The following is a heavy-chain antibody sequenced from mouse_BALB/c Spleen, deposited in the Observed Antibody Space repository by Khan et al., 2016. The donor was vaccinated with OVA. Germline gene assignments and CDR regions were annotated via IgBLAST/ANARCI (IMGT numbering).Heavy chain of an antibody. D-gene: IGHD4-1*01. CDR1: GFTFSTYG. CDR3: ASHLTGSFAY. Sequence: EVQLVESGGDLVKPGGSLRLSRAASGFTFSTYGMSWVRQPPDKRLEWVATINSDGDYTYYPATVKGRFTISRNNAENTLYLQMSSLQSEDTAIYYCASHLTGSFAYWGQGTLVTVSA. CDR2: INSDGDYT. V-gene: IGHV5-6*01. J-gene: IGHJ3*01.